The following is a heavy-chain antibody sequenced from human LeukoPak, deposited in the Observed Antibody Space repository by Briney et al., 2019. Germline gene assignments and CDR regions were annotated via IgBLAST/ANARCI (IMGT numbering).Heavy chain of an antibody. CDR3: AKGTGVLRFLERDY. J-gene: IGHJ4*02. D-gene: IGHD3-3*01. CDR2: ISGSGGST. V-gene: IGHV3-23*01. CDR1: GFTFSSYA. Sequence: GGSLRPSCAASGFTFSSYAMSWVRQAPGKGLEWVSAISGSGGSTYYADSVKGRFTISRDNSKNTLYLQMNSLRAEDTAVYYCAKGTGVLRFLERDYWGQGTLVTVSS.